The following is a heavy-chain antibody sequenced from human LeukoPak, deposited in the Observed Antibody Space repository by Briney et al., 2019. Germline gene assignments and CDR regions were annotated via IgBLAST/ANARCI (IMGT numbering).Heavy chain of an antibody. CDR1: GYTFIDYY. CDR2: INPKSGGT. V-gene: IGHV1-2*02. Sequence: ASVKVSCKASGYTFIDYYIHWVRQVPGQGFEWMGWINPKSGGTYSPQNFQGRVSMTRYTSISTAYMDLSSLRSDDTAVYYCARVLVVRGLINWFDPWGQGTLVTVSS. J-gene: IGHJ5*02. CDR3: ARVLVVRGLINWFDP. D-gene: IGHD3-10*01.